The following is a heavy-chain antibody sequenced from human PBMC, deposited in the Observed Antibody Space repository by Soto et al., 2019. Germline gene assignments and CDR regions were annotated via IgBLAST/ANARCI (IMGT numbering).Heavy chain of an antibody. CDR3: AKGGGGSYPTRLFGRYYYGMDV. V-gene: IGHV3-30*18. D-gene: IGHD1-26*01. CDR1: GFTFSSYG. J-gene: IGHJ6*02. CDR2: ILYDGSNK. Sequence: PGGSLRLSCAASGFTFSSYGMHWVRQAPGKGLEWVAVILYDGSNKYYADSVKGRFTISRDNSKNTLYLQMNSLRAEDTAVYYCAKGGGGSYPTRLFGRYYYGMDVWGQGTTVTVSS.